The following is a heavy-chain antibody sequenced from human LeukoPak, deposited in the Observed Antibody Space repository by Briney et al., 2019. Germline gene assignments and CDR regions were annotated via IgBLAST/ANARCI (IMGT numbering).Heavy chain of an antibody. Sequence: SETLSLTCTVSGGSISSSSYYWSWIRQPPGKGLEWIGYVYYSGSTSYNPSLKSRVTISVDTSKNQFSLKLSSVTAADTAVYYCARSGYCSSTSCYRSLWFDPWGQGTLVTVSS. CDR1: GGSISSSSYY. D-gene: IGHD2-2*02. CDR3: ARSGYCSSTSCYRSLWFDP. J-gene: IGHJ5*02. V-gene: IGHV4-61*01. CDR2: VYYSGST.